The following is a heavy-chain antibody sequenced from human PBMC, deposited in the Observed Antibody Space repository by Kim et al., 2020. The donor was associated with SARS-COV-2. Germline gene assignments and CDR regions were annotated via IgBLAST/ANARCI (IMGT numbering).Heavy chain of an antibody. CDR2: VNAANDKT. V-gene: IGHV1-3*01. Sequence: ASVKVSCKASGYTFKSYPIHWLRQAPGQRLEWMGWVNAANDKTKYSQKFQGRVTITRDTSANTAYMELSSLTSEDTAVYYCAREMNPTVYDYWGQGTLVT. CDR3: AREMNPTVYDY. D-gene: IGHD4-4*01. CDR1: GYTFKSYP. J-gene: IGHJ4*02.